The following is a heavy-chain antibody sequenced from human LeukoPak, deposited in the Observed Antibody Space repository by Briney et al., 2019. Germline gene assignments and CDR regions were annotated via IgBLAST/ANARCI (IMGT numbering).Heavy chain of an antibody. CDR2: IYYSGST. Sequence: PSETLSLTCTVSGGSISSSSYDWGWIRQPPGKGLEWIGSIYYSGSTDYNPSLKSRVTISVDTSKNQFSLKLSSVTAADTAVYYCARDGTAASGGWFDPWGQGTLVTVSS. V-gene: IGHV4-39*07. D-gene: IGHD6-13*01. CDR3: ARDGTAASGGWFDP. CDR1: GGSISSSSYD. J-gene: IGHJ5*02.